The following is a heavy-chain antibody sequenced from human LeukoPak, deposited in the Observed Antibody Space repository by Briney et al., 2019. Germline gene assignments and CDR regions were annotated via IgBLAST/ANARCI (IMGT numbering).Heavy chain of an antibody. V-gene: IGHV4-61*02. J-gene: IGHJ3*02. CDR1: GGSISSGSYY. CDR2: IYTSGST. Sequence: SQTLSLTCTVSGGSISSGSYYWSWIRQPAGKGLEWIGRIYTSGSTNYNPSLKSRVTISVDTSKNQFSLKLSSVTAADTAVYYCARDLYYGFLFDIWGQGTMVTVSS. D-gene: IGHD3-10*01. CDR3: ARDLYYGFLFDI.